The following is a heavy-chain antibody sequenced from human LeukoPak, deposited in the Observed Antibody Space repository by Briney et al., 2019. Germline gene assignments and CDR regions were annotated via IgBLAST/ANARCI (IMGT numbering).Heavy chain of an antibody. Sequence: PSETLSLTCTVSGGSFGSGSYYWSWIRQPPGKGLEWIGYIYYSGSTNYNPSLKSRVTISVDTSKNQFSLKLSSVTAADTAVYYCARGLMTTVVKYDYWGQGTLVTVSS. CDR1: GGSFGSGSYY. J-gene: IGHJ4*02. CDR2: IYYSGST. V-gene: IGHV4-61*01. CDR3: ARGLMTTVVKYDY. D-gene: IGHD4-23*01.